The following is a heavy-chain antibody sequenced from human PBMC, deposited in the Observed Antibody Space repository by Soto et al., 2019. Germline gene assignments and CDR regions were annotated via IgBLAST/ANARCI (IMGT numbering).Heavy chain of an antibody. D-gene: IGHD3-22*01. CDR1: GGSFSGSY. J-gene: IGHJ4*02. CDR3: ARGSNYFGGSGYYHY. Sequence: SETLSLTCAVYGGSFSGSYWSWIRQPPGKGLEWIGEINHSGSTNYNPSLKSRVTISIDTSKNQFSLNLISVTAADMAVYYCARGSNYFGGSGYYHYWGQGTLVTVSS. V-gene: IGHV4-34*01. CDR2: INHSGST.